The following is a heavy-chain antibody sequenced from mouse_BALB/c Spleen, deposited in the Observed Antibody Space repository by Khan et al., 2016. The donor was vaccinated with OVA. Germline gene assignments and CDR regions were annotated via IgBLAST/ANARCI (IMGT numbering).Heavy chain of an antibody. CDR3: AGPAYFSYTVAY. J-gene: IGHJ4*01. CDR1: RYSFRNFG. V-gene: IGHV9-3-1*01. Sequence: QIQLLQSGPELKKPAETVKISCKASRYSFRNFGMNWVKEAPGKGLEWMGWINTYTGEPTYADDFKGRIAFTLETSASTAYLQISNLTNEDTATSFCAGPAYFSYTVAYWGQGTSVTVSS. CDR2: INTYTGEP. D-gene: IGHD2-10*01.